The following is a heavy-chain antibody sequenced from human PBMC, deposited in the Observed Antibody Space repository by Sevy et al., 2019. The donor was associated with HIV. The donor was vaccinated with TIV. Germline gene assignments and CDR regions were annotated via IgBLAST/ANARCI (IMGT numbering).Heavy chain of an antibody. V-gene: IGHV3-23*01. Sequence: GGSLRLSCAASGFIFSTYAMSWVRQPPGKVLECVSAISGSGGSTYYADSVKGRLTISRDISKNTRYLQMNSLGAEDTAVYYCAKDPALYCSSTSCSIYWGQGTRVTVSS. D-gene: IGHD2-2*01. CDR2: ISGSGGST. CDR3: AKDPALYCSSTSCSIY. J-gene: IGHJ4*02. CDR1: GFIFSTYA.